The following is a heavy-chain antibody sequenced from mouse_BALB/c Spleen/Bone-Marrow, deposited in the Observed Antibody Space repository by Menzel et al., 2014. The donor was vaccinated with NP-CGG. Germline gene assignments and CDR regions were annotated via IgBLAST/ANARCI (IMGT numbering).Heavy chain of an antibody. CDR1: GYTFSSYW. D-gene: IGHD2-14*01. J-gene: IGHJ2*01. Sequence: VQLQQSGAELMKPGASVKISCKATGYTFSSYWIEWVRQRPGHGLEWIGEILPGSGITNYNEKFKGKATFTADTSSNTAYMQLSSLTSEDSAVYYCTRGGSYYRYLDYWGQGTTLTVS. CDR2: ILPGSGIT. CDR3: TRGGSYYRYLDY. V-gene: IGHV1-9*01.